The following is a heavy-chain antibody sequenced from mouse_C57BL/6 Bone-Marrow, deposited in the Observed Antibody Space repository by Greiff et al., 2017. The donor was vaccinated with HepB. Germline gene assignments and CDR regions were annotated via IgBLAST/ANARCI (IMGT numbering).Heavy chain of an antibody. Sequence: EVKLEESGGGLVKPGGSLKLSCAASGFTFSSYAMSWVRQTPEKRLEWVATISDGGSYTYYPDNVKGRFTISRDNAKNNLYLQMSHLKSEDTAMYYCARDKRSQLDYWGQGTTLTVSS. CDR1: GFTFSSYA. J-gene: IGHJ2*01. V-gene: IGHV5-4*01. CDR3: ARDKRSQLDY. CDR2: ISDGGSYT.